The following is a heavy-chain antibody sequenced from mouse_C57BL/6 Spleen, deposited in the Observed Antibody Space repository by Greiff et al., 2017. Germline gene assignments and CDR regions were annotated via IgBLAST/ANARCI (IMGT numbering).Heavy chain of an antibody. D-gene: IGHD2-4*01. V-gene: IGHV5-17*01. CDR3: ARIYYDYDAAMDY. CDR2: ISSGSSTI. Sequence: EVMLVESGGGLVKPGGSLKLSCAASGFTFSDYGMHWVRQAPEKGLEWVAYISSGSSTIYYADTVKGRFTISRDNAKNTLFLQMTSLSAADTAMYYCARIYYDYDAAMDYWGQGTSVTVSS. J-gene: IGHJ4*01. CDR1: GFTFSDYG.